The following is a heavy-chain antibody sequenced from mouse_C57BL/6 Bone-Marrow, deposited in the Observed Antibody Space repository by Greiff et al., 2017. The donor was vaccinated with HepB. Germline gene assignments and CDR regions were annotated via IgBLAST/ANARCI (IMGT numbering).Heavy chain of an antibody. D-gene: IGHD4-1*01. CDR2: ISSGGSYT. CDR3: ARENWVLVAY. J-gene: IGHJ3*01. Sequence: DVHLVESGGDLVKPGGSLKLSCAASGFTFSSYGMSWVRQTPDKRLEWVATISSGGSYTYYPDSVKGRFTISRDNAKNTLYLQMSSLKSEDTAMYYCARENWVLVAYWGQGTLVTVSA. CDR1: GFTFSSYG. V-gene: IGHV5-6*01.